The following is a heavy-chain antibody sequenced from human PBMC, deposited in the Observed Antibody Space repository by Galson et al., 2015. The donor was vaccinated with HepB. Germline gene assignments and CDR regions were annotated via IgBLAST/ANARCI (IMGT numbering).Heavy chain of an antibody. D-gene: IGHD2/OR15-2a*01. CDR2: IWYDGSNK. J-gene: IGHJ4*02. Sequence: SLRLSCAASGFTFSINSMNWVRQAPGKGLEWVAVIWYDGSNKYYADSVKGRFTISRDNSKNTLYLQMNSLRAEDTAVYYCARATLPQFYFDYWGQGTLVTVSS. V-gene: IGHV3-33*08. CDR1: GFTFSINS. CDR3: ARATLPQFYFDY.